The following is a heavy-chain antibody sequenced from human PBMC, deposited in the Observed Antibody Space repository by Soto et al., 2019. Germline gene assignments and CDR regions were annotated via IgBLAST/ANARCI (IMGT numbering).Heavy chain of an antibody. V-gene: IGHV3-23*01. J-gene: IGHJ6*02. CDR3: AKDSAVTTSLYSYYYGLDV. D-gene: IGHD4-17*01. CDR2: ISGRGGST. Sequence: EVQLLESGGGLVQPGGSLRLSCTASGFTFSNYAMSWVRQAPDKGLEWVSAISGRGGSTYYADSVKGRFTISRDNSKRRLCLQKNSLRAEDTALYYCAKDSAVTTSLYSYYYGLDVWGQGTAVTVSS. CDR1: GFTFSNYA.